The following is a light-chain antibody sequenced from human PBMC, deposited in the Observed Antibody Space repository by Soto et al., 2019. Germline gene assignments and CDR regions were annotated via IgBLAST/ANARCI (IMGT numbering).Light chain of an antibody. V-gene: IGKV1-5*03. CDR1: QTISSW. Sequence: DIRMTQTPSTLSGSVGDRVTITCRASQTISSWLAWYQQKPGKAPKLLIYKASSSESGVPSRFSGSGSGTEFTLTISSLQSEDFAVYYCQQYDNWPTFSQGTKVDIK. CDR3: QQYDNWPT. J-gene: IGKJ1*01. CDR2: KAS.